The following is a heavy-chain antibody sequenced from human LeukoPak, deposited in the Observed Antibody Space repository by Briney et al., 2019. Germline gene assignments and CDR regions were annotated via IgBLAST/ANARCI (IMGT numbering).Heavy chain of an antibody. J-gene: IGHJ6*02. CDR3: ARDTGWLADYYYGMDV. Sequence: GGSLRLSCAASGFTFSNAWMNWVRQAPGKGLEWVSSISSSSSYIYYADSVKGRFTISRDNAKNSLYLQMNSLRAEDTAVYYCARDTGWLADYYYGMDVWGQGTTVTVSS. D-gene: IGHD6-19*01. CDR2: ISSSSSYI. V-gene: IGHV3-21*01. CDR1: GFTFSNAW.